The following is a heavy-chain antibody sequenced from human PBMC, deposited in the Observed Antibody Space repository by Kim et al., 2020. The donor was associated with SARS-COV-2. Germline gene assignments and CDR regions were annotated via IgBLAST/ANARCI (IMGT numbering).Heavy chain of an antibody. CDR3: AKGGRTSNYAFDL. CDR1: GLTFSKFA. D-gene: IGHD2-2*01. V-gene: IGHV3-23*01. J-gene: IGHJ3*01. CDR2: ISVSGDST. Sequence: GGSLRLSCAAPGLTFSKFAMSWVRQAPGKGLEWVSIISVSGDSTYYADSAKGRFTISRDNSRSTLYLQLNSLRVEDTAIYYCAKGGRTSNYAFDLWGQGTLVTVSS.